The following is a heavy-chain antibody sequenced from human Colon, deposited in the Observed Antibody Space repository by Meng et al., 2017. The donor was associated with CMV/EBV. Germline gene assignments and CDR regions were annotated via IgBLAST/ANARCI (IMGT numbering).Heavy chain of an antibody. D-gene: IGHD3-3*01. CDR2: VSGYNGET. CDR3: TKAGGVSIFGVIDDP. J-gene: IGHJ5*02. CDR1: GYTFFTHG. V-gene: IGHV1-18*01. Sequence: ASVKVSCKTSGYTFFTHGITWVRQAPGQGLEWMGWVSGYNGETKYAQKFQGRVTMTTDTSTSTAYMDLRSLISDDTAIYYCTKAGGVSIFGVIDDPWGQGTLVTVS.